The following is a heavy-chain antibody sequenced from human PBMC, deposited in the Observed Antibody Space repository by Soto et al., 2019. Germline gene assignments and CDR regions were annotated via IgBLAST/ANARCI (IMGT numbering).Heavy chain of an antibody. V-gene: IGHV3-23*01. CDR1: GFTFSNCV. CDR2: ITTNGHT. CDR3: AKGLLNGRWYAAD. Sequence: EVHLLESGGVLVQPGASLRLSCETSGFTFSNCVMTWVRQPPGRRLEWVSVITTNGHTDYADSVKGRFTISRDNSKNTVYLQMNSLRAEDTAVYYCAKGLLNGRWYAADWGQGTLVTVSS. J-gene: IGHJ4*02. D-gene: IGHD6-13*01.